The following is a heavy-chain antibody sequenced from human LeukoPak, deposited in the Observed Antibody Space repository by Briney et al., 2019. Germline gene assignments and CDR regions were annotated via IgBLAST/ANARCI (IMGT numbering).Heavy chain of an antibody. CDR1: GFTFSSSA. CDR3: ARNWGFDY. V-gene: IGHV3-23*01. Sequence: PGGSLRLSCAASGFTFSSSAMHWVRQAPGKGLEWVSTITGSGDSTSYAASVKGRFTVPRDNSKNTLFVQMNSLRADDTAVYYCARNWGFDYWGQGALVTVSS. CDR2: ITGSGDST. J-gene: IGHJ4*02. D-gene: IGHD7-27*01.